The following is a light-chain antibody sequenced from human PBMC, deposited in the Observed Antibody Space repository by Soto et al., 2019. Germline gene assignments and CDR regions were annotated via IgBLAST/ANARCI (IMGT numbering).Light chain of an antibody. Sequence: EIVLTQSPGTLSLSPGERATLSCRASQSVSSSYLVWYQQKPGQAPRLLIYGASSRATGIPDRFSGSGSGTDFTLTISRLEPEDFAVYYCQQYGSSPRLITFGPGTKVDIK. CDR2: GAS. J-gene: IGKJ3*01. V-gene: IGKV3-20*01. CDR1: QSVSSSY. CDR3: QQYGSSPRLIT.